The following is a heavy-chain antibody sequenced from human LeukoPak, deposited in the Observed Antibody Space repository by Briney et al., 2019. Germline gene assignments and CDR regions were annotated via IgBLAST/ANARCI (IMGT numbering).Heavy chain of an antibody. D-gene: IGHD1-1*01. Sequence: PSETLSLTCTVSGGSISRYYWSWIRKPPGKGLEWFGYVYDSGTTNYNPSLKSRVTISVDTSKNQFSLKLSSVTAADTAVYYCARVSWSPGTSYYYMDVWGKGTTVTVSS. CDR1: GGSISRYY. V-gene: IGHV4-59*01. CDR3: ARVSWSPGTSYYYMDV. J-gene: IGHJ6*03. CDR2: VYDSGTT.